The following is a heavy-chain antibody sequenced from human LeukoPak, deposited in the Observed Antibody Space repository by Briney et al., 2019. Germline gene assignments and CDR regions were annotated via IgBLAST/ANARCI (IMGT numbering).Heavy chain of an antibody. CDR1: GFTFSDYY. CDR3: ATSNIAARDY. CDR2: ISSSGRTI. Sequence: GGSLRLSCAASGFTFSDYYMSWIRQAPGKGLEWVSYISSSGRTIYYADSVKGRFTISRDNSKNSRYLQMNSLRAEDTAVYYCATSNIAARDYWGQGTLVTVSS. J-gene: IGHJ4*02. D-gene: IGHD6-6*01. V-gene: IGHV3-11*01.